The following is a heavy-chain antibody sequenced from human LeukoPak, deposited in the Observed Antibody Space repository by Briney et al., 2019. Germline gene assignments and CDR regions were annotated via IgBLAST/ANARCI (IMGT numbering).Heavy chain of an antibody. CDR1: GFTFGDYA. Sequence: GGSLRLSCIASGFTFGDYAMSWVRQAPGKGLDWVGFIRSKALGGTTEYAASVKGRFTVSRDDSKSVAYLQMNSLKTGDTAVYYCTRRRATVTTWHFDYWGQGTLVTVSS. CDR2: IRSKALGGTT. CDR3: TRRRATVTTWHFDY. V-gene: IGHV3-49*04. J-gene: IGHJ4*02. D-gene: IGHD4-17*01.